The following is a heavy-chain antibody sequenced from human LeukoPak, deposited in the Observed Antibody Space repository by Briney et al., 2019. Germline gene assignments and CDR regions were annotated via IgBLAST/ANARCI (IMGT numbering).Heavy chain of an antibody. Sequence: GGSLRLSCAASGFTFSSYAMHWVRQAPGKGLKWVAVISYDGSNKYYADSVKGRFTISRDNSKNTLYLQMNSLRAEDTAVYYCARETGDYFDYWGQGTLVTVSS. CDR3: ARETGDYFDY. CDR1: GFTFSSYA. J-gene: IGHJ4*02. CDR2: ISYDGSNK. V-gene: IGHV3-30-3*01. D-gene: IGHD1-14*01.